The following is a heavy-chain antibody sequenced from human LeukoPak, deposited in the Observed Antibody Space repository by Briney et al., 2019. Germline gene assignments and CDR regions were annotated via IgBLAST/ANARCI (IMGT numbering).Heavy chain of an antibody. CDR3: ARNNYDILTAYSPYFDY. CDR2: IYYSGST. Sequence: SETLSLTCTVSGGSISSSSYYWGWIRQPPGKGLEWIGSIYYSGSTYYNPSLKSRVTISVDTSKNQFSLKLSSVTAADTAVYYCARNNYDILTAYSPYFDYWGQGTLVTVSS. D-gene: IGHD3-9*01. CDR1: GGSISSSSYY. V-gene: IGHV4-39*01. J-gene: IGHJ4*02.